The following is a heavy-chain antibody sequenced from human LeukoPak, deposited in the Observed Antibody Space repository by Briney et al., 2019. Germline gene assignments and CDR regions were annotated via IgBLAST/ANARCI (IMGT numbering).Heavy chain of an antibody. Sequence: GESLKISCKGSGYSFTSSWIGWVRQVPGKGLEWMGILYPGDSDARYSPSFQGQVNISAAKSITTAYLKWRSPAASDTGMYYCARHGGGGCSSTRCPYGGWFDPWGQGTLVTVSS. J-gene: IGHJ5*02. CDR1: GYSFTSSW. V-gene: IGHV5-51*01. D-gene: IGHD2-2*01. CDR2: LYPGDSDA. CDR3: ARHGGGGCSSTRCPYGGWFDP.